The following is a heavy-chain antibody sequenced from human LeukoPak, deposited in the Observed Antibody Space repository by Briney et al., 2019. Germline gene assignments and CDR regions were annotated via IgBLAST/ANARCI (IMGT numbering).Heavy chain of an antibody. J-gene: IGHJ5*02. CDR2: IYYSGTT. D-gene: IGHD6-13*01. CDR1: GGSISSGHSY. CDR3: ARVLSSSSSWYPCFDP. V-gene: IGHV4-30-4*08. Sequence: SETLSLTCTVSGGSISSGHSYWSWIRQPPGKGLECIGYIYYSGTTYYNPSLKSRVTISVDSSKNQFFLRLSSVTAADTAVYYCARVLSSSSSWYPCFDPWGQGTLVTVSS.